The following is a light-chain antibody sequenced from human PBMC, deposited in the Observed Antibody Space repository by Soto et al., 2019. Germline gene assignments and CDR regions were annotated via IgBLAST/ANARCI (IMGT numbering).Light chain of an antibody. CDR2: DVS. Sequence: QSALTQPASVSGSPGQSIAISCTGTTSDVGGYNYVSWYQQHPGKAPKLMIYDVSNWPSGVSNRFSGSKSGNTASLTISGLQAEDEADYYCSSYTSNSTWVFGGGTKLTVL. J-gene: IGLJ3*02. CDR1: TSDVGGYNY. V-gene: IGLV2-14*01. CDR3: SSYTSNSTWV.